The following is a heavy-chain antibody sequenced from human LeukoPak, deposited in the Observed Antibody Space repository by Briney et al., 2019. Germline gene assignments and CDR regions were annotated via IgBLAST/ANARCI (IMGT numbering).Heavy chain of an antibody. D-gene: IGHD6-19*01. CDR2: INPSGGST. CDR1: GYTFTSYY. V-gene: IGHV1-46*01. CDR3: ARNEAVAGMADY. J-gene: IGHJ4*02. Sequence: ASVKVSCKASGYTFTSYYMHWARQAPGQGLEWMGIINPSGGSTSYAQKFQGRVTMTRDTSTSTVYMELSSLRSEDTAVYYCARNEAVAGMADYWGQGTLVTVSS.